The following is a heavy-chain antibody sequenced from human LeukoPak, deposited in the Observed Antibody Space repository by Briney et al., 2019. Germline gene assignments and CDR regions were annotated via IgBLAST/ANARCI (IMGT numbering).Heavy chain of an antibody. CDR3: ASSYGDLDAFDI. J-gene: IGHJ3*02. CDR2: IYHSGST. Sequence: SQTLSLTCTVSGGSISSGGYSWSWIRQPPGKGLEWIGYIYHSGSTYYNPSLKSRVTISVDRSKNQFSLKLSSVTAADTAVYYCASSYGDLDAFDIWGQGTMVTVSS. V-gene: IGHV4-30-2*01. D-gene: IGHD4-17*01. CDR1: GGSISSGGYS.